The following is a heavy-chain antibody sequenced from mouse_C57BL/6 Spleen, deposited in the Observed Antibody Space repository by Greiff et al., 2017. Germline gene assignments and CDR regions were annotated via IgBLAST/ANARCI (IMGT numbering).Heavy chain of an antibody. V-gene: IGHV1-76*01. CDR1: GYTFTDYY. D-gene: IGHD1-1*01. J-gene: IGHJ2*01. Sequence: QVHVKQSGAELVRPGASVKLSCKASGYTFTDYYINWVKQRPGQGLEWIARIYPGSGNPYYNEKFKGKATLTAEKSSSTDYMQLSSLTSEDSAVYFCARYYYGSSYDYCDYWGQGTTLTVSS. CDR2: IYPGSGNP. CDR3: ARYYYGSSYDYCDY.